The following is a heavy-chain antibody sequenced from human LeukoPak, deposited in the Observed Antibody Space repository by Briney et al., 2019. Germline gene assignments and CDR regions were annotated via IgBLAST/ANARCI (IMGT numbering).Heavy chain of an antibody. CDR3: AKGRHIAAPDAFDI. V-gene: IGHV3-23*01. CDR1: GFTFSSYA. D-gene: IGHD6-13*01. J-gene: IGHJ3*02. Sequence: GGSLRLSCAASGFTFSSYAMNWVRQAPGKGLEWVSTISGSGDNTYYADSVKGRFTISRDNSRNTLYLQVNSLRAEDTAVYSCAKGRHIAAPDAFDIWGQGTMVTVSS. CDR2: ISGSGDNT.